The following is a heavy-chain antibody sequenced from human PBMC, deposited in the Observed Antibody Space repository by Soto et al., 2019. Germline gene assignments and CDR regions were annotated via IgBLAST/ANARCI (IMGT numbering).Heavy chain of an antibody. Sequence: GGSLRLSCAASGFTFSSYAMSWVRQAPGKGLEWVSAISGSGGSTYYADSVKGRFTISRDNSKNTLYLQMNSLRAEDTAVYYCAKVGYCSGGSCRMTSPGGFDYWGQGTLVTVSS. V-gene: IGHV3-23*01. D-gene: IGHD2-15*01. CDR1: GFTFSSYA. CDR3: AKVGYCSGGSCRMTSPGGFDY. J-gene: IGHJ4*02. CDR2: ISGSGGST.